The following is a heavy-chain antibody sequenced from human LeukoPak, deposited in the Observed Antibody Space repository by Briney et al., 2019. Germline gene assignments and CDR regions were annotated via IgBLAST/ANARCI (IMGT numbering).Heavy chain of an antibody. CDR1: RYTFTSYA. D-gene: IGHD5-12*01. Sequence: GASVKVYSKASRYTFTSYAMNWVRQAPGQGLEWMGWINPNSGGTNYTQKFQGRFTMTRDTSISTAYMELSRLRSDDTAVSYCARDPLPVATANWFDPWGQGTPVTVSS. CDR2: INPNSGGT. J-gene: IGHJ5*02. V-gene: IGHV1-2*02. CDR3: ARDPLPVATANWFDP.